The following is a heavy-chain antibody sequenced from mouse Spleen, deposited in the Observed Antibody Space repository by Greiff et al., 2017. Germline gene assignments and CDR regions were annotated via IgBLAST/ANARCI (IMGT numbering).Heavy chain of an antibody. V-gene: IGHV1-69*02. CDR1: GYTFTSYW. CDR2: IDPSDSYT. CDR3: ARNGMDY. J-gene: IGHJ4*01. Sequence: QSCKASGYTFTSYWMHWVKQRPGQGLEWIGEIDPSDSYTNYNQKFKGKATLTVDKSSSTAYMQLSSLTSEDSAVYYCARNGMDYWGQGTSVTVSS.